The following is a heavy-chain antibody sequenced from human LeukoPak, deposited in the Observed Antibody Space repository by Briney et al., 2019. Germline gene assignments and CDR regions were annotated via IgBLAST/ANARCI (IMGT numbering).Heavy chain of an antibody. CDR3: ARVFSGAISFDY. CDR2: IYSGGST. V-gene: IGHV3-66*01. Sequence: GGSLRLSCAASEFSVGSNYMTWVRQAPGKGLEWVSLIYSGGSTYYADSVKGRFTISRDNSKNTLYLQMNSLRAEDTAVYYCARVFSGAISFDYWGQGTLVTVSS. D-gene: IGHD1-26*01. CDR1: EFSVGSNY. J-gene: IGHJ4*02.